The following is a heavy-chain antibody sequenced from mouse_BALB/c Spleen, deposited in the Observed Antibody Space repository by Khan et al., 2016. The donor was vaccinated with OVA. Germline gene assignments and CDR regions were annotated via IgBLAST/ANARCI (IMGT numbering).Heavy chain of an antibody. D-gene: IGHD4-1*01. Sequence: VQLKQPGPELVEPGASVKMSCKASGYTFTNYVIHWVKQKPGQGLEWIGYINPDNAGTRYNEKFKDKATLTSDISSTSAYMELLSLTSEDSAVYYCAREASSWDFSFPYWGQGTLVTVSA. J-gene: IGHJ3*01. V-gene: IGHV1S136*01. CDR1: GYTFTNYV. CDR2: INPDNAGT. CDR3: AREASSWDFSFPY.